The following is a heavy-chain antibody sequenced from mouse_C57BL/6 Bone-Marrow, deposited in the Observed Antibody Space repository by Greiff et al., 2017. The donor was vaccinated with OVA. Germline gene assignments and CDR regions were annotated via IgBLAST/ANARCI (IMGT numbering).Heavy chain of an antibody. J-gene: IGHJ3*01. CDR2: IDPSDSYT. CDR3: ARGGTTVAAGCWFAY. Sequence: QVQLQQPGAELVMPGASVKLSCKASGYTFTSYWMHWVKQRPGQGLEWIGEIDPSDSYTNYNQKFKGKSTLTVDKSSSTAYMQLSSLTSEDSAVYYGARGGTTVAAGCWFAYWGQGTLVTVSA. V-gene: IGHV1-69*01. D-gene: IGHD1-1*01. CDR1: GYTFTSYW.